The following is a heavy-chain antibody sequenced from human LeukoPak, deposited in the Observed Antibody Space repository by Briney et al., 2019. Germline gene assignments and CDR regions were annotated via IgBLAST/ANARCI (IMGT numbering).Heavy chain of an antibody. CDR3: ARHEAARDPFDY. D-gene: IGHD6-13*01. J-gene: IGHJ4*02. CDR2: IYHSGST. V-gene: IGHV4-30-2*03. Sequence: PSETLSLTCTVSGGSISSGGYYWSWLRQPPGKGLEWIGYIYHSGSTYYNPSLKSRVTISVDTSKNQFSLKLSSVTAADTAVYYCARHEAARDPFDYWGQGTLVTVSS. CDR1: GGSISSGGYY.